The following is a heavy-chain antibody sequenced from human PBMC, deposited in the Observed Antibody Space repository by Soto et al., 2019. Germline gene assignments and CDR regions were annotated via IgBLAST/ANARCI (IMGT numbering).Heavy chain of an antibody. Sequence: QITLKESGPTLVRPSQTLTLTCTFSGFSLSTSGVGVGWIRQPPGKALEWLALIYWDDDKRYRPSLKSRLTITTDTSKNQVVLTLTNVDPVDTATYYCAHRAATTDSYYFDYWGQGTLITVSS. CDR2: IYWDDDK. J-gene: IGHJ4*02. V-gene: IGHV2-5*02. CDR3: AHRAATTDSYYFDY. D-gene: IGHD1-1*01. CDR1: GFSLSTSGVG.